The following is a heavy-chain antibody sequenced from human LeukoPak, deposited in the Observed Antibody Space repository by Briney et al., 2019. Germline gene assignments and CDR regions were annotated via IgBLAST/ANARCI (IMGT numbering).Heavy chain of an antibody. D-gene: IGHD5-12*01. V-gene: IGHV1-2*06. Sequence: ASVKVSCKASGYTFINYGISWLRQALGQGLEWMGRINPNTGVTDYAQKFQGRVAVTRDTSIGTVSMDLRLRSDDTAVYYCARGSRGGGYEAFDFWGQGTQVTVSS. CDR2: INPNTGVT. CDR3: ARGSRGGGYEAFDF. J-gene: IGHJ4*02. CDR1: GYTFINYG.